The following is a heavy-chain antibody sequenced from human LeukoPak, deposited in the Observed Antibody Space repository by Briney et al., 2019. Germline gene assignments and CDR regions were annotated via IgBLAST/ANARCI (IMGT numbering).Heavy chain of an antibody. V-gene: IGHV4-61*02. CDR1: GGSISSGSSY. J-gene: IGHJ4*02. CDR2: IFTSGRT. D-gene: IGHD6-19*01. Sequence: SQTLSLTRTVSGGSISSGSSYWSCVRPPAGKGLEWIGCIFTSGRTNYSPSLTSRVTISVDTSKNQFSLKLSSVTAADTAVYYCAREQVGIAVAGLRGLDYWGQGTLVTVSS. CDR3: AREQVGIAVAGLRGLDY.